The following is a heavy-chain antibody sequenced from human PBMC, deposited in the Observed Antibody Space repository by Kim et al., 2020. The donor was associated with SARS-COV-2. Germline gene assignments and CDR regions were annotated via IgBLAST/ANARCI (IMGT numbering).Heavy chain of an antibody. Sequence: GESLKISCRGSEDSFVNYWIGWVRQMPGKGLEWMGIIYPGDSETRYSPSFEGQVTISADKSINTVYVQWSSLKASDTAIYYCATQWQQYYDSWGQGTLVTVSS. CDR2: IYPGDSET. J-gene: IGHJ4*02. D-gene: IGHD6-13*01. CDR1: EDSFVNYW. CDR3: ATQWQQYYDS. V-gene: IGHV5-51*01.